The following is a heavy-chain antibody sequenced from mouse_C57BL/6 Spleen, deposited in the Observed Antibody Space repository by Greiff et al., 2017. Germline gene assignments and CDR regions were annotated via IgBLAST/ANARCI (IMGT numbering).Heavy chain of an antibody. CDR2: IYPGSGNT. CDR1: GYTFTDYY. Sequence: QVQLQQSGAELVRPGASVKLSCKASGYTFTDYYINWVKQRPGQGLEWIARIYPGSGNTYYNEKFKGKATLTAEKSSSTAYMQLSSLTSEDSAVYFCARRYCGSSYGYAMDYWGQGTSVTVSS. D-gene: IGHD1-1*01. J-gene: IGHJ4*01. V-gene: IGHV1-76*01. CDR3: ARRYCGSSYGYAMDY.